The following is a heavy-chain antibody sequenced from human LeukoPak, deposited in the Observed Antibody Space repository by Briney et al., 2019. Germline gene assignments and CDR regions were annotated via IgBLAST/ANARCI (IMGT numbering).Heavy chain of an antibody. CDR1: GGSISSGGYY. V-gene: IGHV4-30-2*01. CDR2: IYHSGST. CDR3: ARELAKWGPLAPAFDI. J-gene: IGHJ3*02. D-gene: IGHD1-26*01. Sequence: SETLSLTCTVSGGSISSGGYYWSWIRQHPGKGLEWIGYIYHSGSTYYNPSLKSRVTISVDRSKNQFSLKLSSVTAADTAVYYCARELAKWGPLAPAFDIWGQGTMVTVSS.